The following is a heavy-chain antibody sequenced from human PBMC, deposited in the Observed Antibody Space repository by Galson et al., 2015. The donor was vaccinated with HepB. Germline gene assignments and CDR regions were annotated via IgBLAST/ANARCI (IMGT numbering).Heavy chain of an antibody. CDR1: GFTFSDYY. CDR3: ARDLDYSSSPGGF. Sequence: SLRLSCAASGFTFSDYYMSWIRQAPGKGLEWVSYIGGSSSYIYNADSVKGRFTISRDNAKNSLYLQMNSLRAEDTAVYYCARDLDYSSSPGGFWGQGTLVTVSS. V-gene: IGHV3-11*05. CDR2: IGGSSSYI. D-gene: IGHD6-13*01. J-gene: IGHJ4*02.